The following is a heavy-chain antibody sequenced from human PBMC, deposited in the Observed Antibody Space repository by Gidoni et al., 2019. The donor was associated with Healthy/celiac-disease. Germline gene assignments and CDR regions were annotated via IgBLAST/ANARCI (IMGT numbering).Heavy chain of an antibody. CDR2: IYHSGSP. V-gene: IGHV4-4*02. CDR3: ARVGGKYYYDSSGYRKPFDY. Sequence: QVQLQESGPGLVKPSGTLSLTCAVPGCSITSSNWCTWVRQPPGTGLEWIGEIYHSGSPNYKSSLKSRVTISVDKSKNQFSLKLSSVTAADTAVYYCARVGGKYYYDSSGYRKPFDYWGQGTLVTVSS. CDR1: GCSITSSNW. D-gene: IGHD3-22*01. J-gene: IGHJ4*02.